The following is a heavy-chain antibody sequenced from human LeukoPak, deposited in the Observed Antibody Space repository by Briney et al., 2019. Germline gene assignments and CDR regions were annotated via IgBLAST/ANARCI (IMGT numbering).Heavy chain of an antibody. CDR1: GGSFSGYY. J-gene: IGHJ4*02. CDR2: INHSGST. D-gene: IGHD6-19*01. Sequence: SETLSLTCAVYGGSFSGYYWSWIRQPPGKGLEWIGEINHSGSTNYNPSLKSRVTISVDTSKNQFSLKLSSVTAADTAVYYCARGGIGAVAGTFDYWGQGTLVTVSS. CDR3: ARGGIGAVAGTFDY. V-gene: IGHV4-34*01.